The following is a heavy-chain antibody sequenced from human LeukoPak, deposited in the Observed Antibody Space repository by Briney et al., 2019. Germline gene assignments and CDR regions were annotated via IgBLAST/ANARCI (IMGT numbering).Heavy chain of an antibody. Sequence: GSLRLSCAASGFTFSSYGMHWVRQAPGKGLEWVAVISYDGCNKYYADSVKGRFTISRDNSKNTLYLQMNSLRAEDTAVYYCAKARGGVSSSWFFDYWGQGTLVTVSS. V-gene: IGHV3-30*18. CDR1: GFTFSSYG. CDR2: ISYDGCNK. D-gene: IGHD6-13*01. J-gene: IGHJ4*02. CDR3: AKARGGVSSSWFFDY.